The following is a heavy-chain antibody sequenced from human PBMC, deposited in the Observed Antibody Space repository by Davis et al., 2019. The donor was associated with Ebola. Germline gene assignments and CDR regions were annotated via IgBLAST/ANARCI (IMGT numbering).Heavy chain of an antibody. CDR1: GGTFRRFA. Sequence: SVKVSCKASGGTFRRFAIGWVRQAPGEGLEWMGGIIPMFGTPDYAQRFQGRATIIADESTNTAYMELSSLRSDDTAIYYCARRTTYGSSLDYWGQGTLVTVSS. CDR2: IIPMFGTP. V-gene: IGHV1-69*13. D-gene: IGHD6-13*01. J-gene: IGHJ4*02. CDR3: ARRTTYGSSLDY.